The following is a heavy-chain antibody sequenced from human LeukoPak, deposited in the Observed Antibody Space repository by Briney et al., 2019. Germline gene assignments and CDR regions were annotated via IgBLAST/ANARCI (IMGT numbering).Heavy chain of an antibody. CDR1: GGTFNSHV. CDR2: IIPVFGTA. D-gene: IGHD3-10*01. CDR3: ARGHYFGSESYWHTKWFDP. J-gene: IGHJ5*02. V-gene: IGHV1-69*05. Sequence: GASVKVSCKASGGTFNSHVISWLRQAPGQGLEWMGGIIPVFGTASYAEKFQGRVTITTDESTTTAYMEMSSLTSEDTAVYYCARGHYFGSESYWHTKWFDPWGQGTLVTVSS.